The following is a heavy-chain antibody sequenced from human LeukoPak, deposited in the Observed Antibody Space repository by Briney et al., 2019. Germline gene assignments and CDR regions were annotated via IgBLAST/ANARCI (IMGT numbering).Heavy chain of an antibody. CDR2: ISGSGGST. Sequence: GGSLRLSGAASGFTFSSYAMSWVRQAPGKGLEWVSAISGSGGSTYYADSVKGRFTISRDNSKNTLYLQMNSLRAEDTAVYYCAKGYYYDSSGYYSPFDYWGQGTLVTVSS. D-gene: IGHD3-22*01. J-gene: IGHJ4*02. V-gene: IGHV3-23*01. CDR3: AKGYYYDSSGYYSPFDY. CDR1: GFTFSSYA.